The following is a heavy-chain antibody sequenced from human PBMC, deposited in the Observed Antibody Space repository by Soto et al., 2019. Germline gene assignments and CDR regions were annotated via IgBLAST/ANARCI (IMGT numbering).Heavy chain of an antibody. V-gene: IGHV3-30-3*01. CDR3: ARDAVPSYFDD. CDR2: ISYDGSNK. J-gene: IGHJ4*02. Sequence: QVQLVESGGGVVQPGRSLRLSCAASRFTFSSYAMHWVRQAPGKGLEWVAVISYDGSNKYYADSVKGRFTISRDNSKNTLYLQMNSLRAEDTAVYYFARDAVPSYFDDWGQGTLVTVSS. CDR1: RFTFSSYA.